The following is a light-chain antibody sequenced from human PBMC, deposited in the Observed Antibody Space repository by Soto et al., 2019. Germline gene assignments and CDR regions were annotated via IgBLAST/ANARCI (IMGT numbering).Light chain of an antibody. J-gene: IGKJ1*01. CDR1: QAISNY. V-gene: IGKV1-33*01. Sequence: DIQMTQSPSSLSASVGDRVTITCQASQAISNYLNWYQQKPGKAPKLLIYDASNLETGVPSRFSGSGSGTDFTFTISSLQPEDIATYYCLQHDTYPLTFGQGTKVEI. CDR3: LQHDTYPLT. CDR2: DAS.